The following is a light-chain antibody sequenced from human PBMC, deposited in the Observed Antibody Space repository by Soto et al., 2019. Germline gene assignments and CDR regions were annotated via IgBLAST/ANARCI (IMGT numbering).Light chain of an antibody. CDR2: DVS. J-gene: IGKJ1*01. Sequence: DIQMTQSPSTLSASVGDRVTITCRASQGISNYLAWYQQKPGKAPKLLIYDVSSLESGVPSRFSGTGSGTEFTFSITSLQPEDFGTYYCQQCYMGWTFGQGTKVDIK. V-gene: IGKV1-5*01. CDR3: QQCYMGWT. CDR1: QGISNY.